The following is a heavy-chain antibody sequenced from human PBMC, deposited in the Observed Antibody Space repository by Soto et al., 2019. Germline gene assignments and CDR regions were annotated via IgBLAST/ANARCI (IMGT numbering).Heavy chain of an antibody. D-gene: IGHD2-15*01. CDR2: ISYDGSNK. V-gene: IGHV3-30-3*01. J-gene: IGHJ6*02. CDR3: ARDHLLTYYYYYGMDV. CDR1: GFTFSSYA. Sequence: QVQLVESGGGVVQPGRSLRLSCAASGFTFSSYAMHWVRQAPGKGLEWVAVISYDGSNKYYADSVKGRFTISRDNSKNTLYLQMNSLRAEDRAVYYCARDHLLTYYYYYGMDVWGQGTTVTVSS.